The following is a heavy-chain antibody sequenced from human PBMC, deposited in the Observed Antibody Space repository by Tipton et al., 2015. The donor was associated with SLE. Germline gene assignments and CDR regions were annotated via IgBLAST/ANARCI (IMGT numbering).Heavy chain of an antibody. Sequence: TLSLTCAVSGGSISSGGYSWSWIRQPPGKGLEWIGYIYHSGSTYYNPSLKSRVTISVDRSKNQFSLKLNSVTSADTAVYYCARGSGGLVVVGDYWGQGTLVTVSS. CDR3: ARGSGGLVVVGDY. CDR2: IYHSGST. J-gene: IGHJ4*02. CDR1: GGSISSGGYS. D-gene: IGHD1-26*01. V-gene: IGHV4-30-2*01.